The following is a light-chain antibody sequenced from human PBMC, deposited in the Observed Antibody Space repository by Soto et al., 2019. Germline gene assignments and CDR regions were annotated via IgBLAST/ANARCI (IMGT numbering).Light chain of an antibody. Sequence: DIQMTQSPSTLSASVGYRVTITCRASQSISSWLAWYQQKPGKAPKLLIYKASSLESGVPSRFSGSGSGTEFTLTISSLQPDDFATYYCQQYNSYATFGQGTTGDTK. J-gene: IGKJ1*01. CDR3: QQYNSYAT. CDR1: QSISSW. V-gene: IGKV1-5*03. CDR2: KAS.